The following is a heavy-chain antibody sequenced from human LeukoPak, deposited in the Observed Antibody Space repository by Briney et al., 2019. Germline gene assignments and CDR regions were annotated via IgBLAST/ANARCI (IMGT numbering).Heavy chain of an antibody. CDR1: GFTFDDYA. V-gene: IGHV3-43D*03. CDR2: ISWDGGST. D-gene: IGHD4-17*01. J-gene: IGHJ4*02. CDR3: AKGAGYGDYEDGWFDY. Sequence: GGSLRLSCAASGFTFDDYAMHWVRQAPGKGLEWVSLISWDGGSTYYADSVKGRFTISRDNSKNSLYLQMNSLRAEDTALYYCAKGAGYGDYEDGWFDYWGQGTLVTVSS.